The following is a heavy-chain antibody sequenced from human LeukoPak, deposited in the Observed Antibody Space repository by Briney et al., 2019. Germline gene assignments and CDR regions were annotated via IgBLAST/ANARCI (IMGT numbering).Heavy chain of an antibody. CDR2: IYYSGST. D-gene: IGHD2-21*01. J-gene: IGHJ6*02. CDR3: ARGDLDSYPYYYGMDV. CDR1: GGTISSYY. Sequence: SETLSLTCTVSGGTISSYYWSWIRQPPGKGLEWIGYIYYSGSTNYNPSLKSRVTILVDTSKNQFSLKLSSVTAADTAVYYCARGDLDSYPYYYGMDVWGQGTTVTVSS. V-gene: IGHV4-59*01.